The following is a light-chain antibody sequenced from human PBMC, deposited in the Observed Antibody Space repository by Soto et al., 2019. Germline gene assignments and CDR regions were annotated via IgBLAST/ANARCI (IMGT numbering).Light chain of an antibody. CDR3: QHYNSYSEA. J-gene: IGKJ1*01. CDR1: QTISSW. V-gene: IGKV1-5*03. CDR2: KAS. Sequence: DIHMTQSPSTLSGSVGDRVTITCPASQTISSWLAWYQQKPGKAPKLQIYKASTLKSGVPSRFSGSGSGTEFTPSISNLQSDHFATYYGQHYNSYSEAFGQGTKVELK.